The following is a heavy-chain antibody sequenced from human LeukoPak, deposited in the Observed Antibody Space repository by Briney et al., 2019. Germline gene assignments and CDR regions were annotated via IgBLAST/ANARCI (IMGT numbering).Heavy chain of an antibody. Sequence: SVKVSCKASGGTFISYAISWVRQAPGQGLEWMGGIIPIFGTANYAQKFQGRVTITADESTSTAYMELSSLRSEDTAVYYCARGWDLPLWSVDYWGQGTLVTVSS. CDR3: ARGWDLPLWSVDY. J-gene: IGHJ4*02. V-gene: IGHV1-69*01. CDR2: IIPIFGTA. CDR1: GGTFISYA. D-gene: IGHD5-18*01.